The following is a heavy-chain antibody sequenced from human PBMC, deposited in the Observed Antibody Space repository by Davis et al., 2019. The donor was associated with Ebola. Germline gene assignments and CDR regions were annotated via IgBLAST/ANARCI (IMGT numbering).Heavy chain of an antibody. J-gene: IGHJ5*02. CDR1: GYTFSNYG. Sequence: AASVKVSCKASGYTFSNYGISWVRQAPGQGLEWMGWISAYNGNTNYAQKLQGRVTMTTDTSTSTAYMELRSLRSDDTAVYYCARELTMVRGVIITWFDPWGQGTLVTVSS. CDR3: ARELTMVRGVIITWFDP. V-gene: IGHV1-18*01. CDR2: ISAYNGNT. D-gene: IGHD3-10*01.